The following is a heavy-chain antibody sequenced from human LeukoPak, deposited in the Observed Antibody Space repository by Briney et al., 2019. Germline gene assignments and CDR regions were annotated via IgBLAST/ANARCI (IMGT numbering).Heavy chain of an antibody. D-gene: IGHD2-8*01. J-gene: IGHJ3*02. CDR3: AVRGYCTNGVCSDAFDI. CDR2: IYYSGST. V-gene: IGHV4-31*03. Sequence: SQTLSLTCTVSGGSISSGGYYWSWIRQHPGKGLEWIGYIYYSGSTYYNPSLKSRVTISVDTSKNQFSLKLSSVTAADTAVYYCAVRGYCTNGVCSDAFDIWGQGTMVTVSS. CDR1: GGSISSGGYY.